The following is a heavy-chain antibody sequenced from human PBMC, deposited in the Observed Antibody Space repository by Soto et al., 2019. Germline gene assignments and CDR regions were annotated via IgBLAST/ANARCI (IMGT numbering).Heavy chain of an antibody. CDR1: GFTFNSYE. J-gene: IGHJ6*02. Sequence: GGSLRLSCAASGFTFNSYEMNWGRQAAGRGLEWVSYISSSGSTIYYADSVKGRFTISRDNAKNSLYLQMNSLRAEDTAVYYCARNLRFFIVVVPAAIRDTAYGMDVWGQGTTVPVSS. V-gene: IGHV3-48*03. CDR3: ARNLRFFIVVVPAAIRDTAYGMDV. D-gene: IGHD2-2*02. CDR2: ISSSGSTI.